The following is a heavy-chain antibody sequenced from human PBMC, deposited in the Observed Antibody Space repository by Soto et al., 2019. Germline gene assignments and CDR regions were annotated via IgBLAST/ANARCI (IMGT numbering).Heavy chain of an antibody. CDR2: IIPIFGTA. CDR1: GGTFSSYA. J-gene: IGHJ6*02. Sequence: SVKVSCKASGGTFSSYAISWVRQAPGQGLEWMGGIIPIFGTANYAQKFQGRVTITADESTSTAHMELSSLRSEDTAVYYCARDLNAVVTLPYYYGMDVWGQGTTVTVSS. CDR3: ARDLNAVVTLPYYYGMDV. V-gene: IGHV1-69*13. D-gene: IGHD2-21*02.